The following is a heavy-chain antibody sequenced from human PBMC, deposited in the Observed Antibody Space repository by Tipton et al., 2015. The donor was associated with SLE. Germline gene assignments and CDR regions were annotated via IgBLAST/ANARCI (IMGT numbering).Heavy chain of an antibody. Sequence: TLSLTCAVSGGSIISDGSITSGGYSWSWIRQPPGKGLEWIGHIYQSGSTYYNPSLKSRLTISVDTSKNQFSLKLSSVTAADTAVYCCAGGTGGGSTSTSLWVMDVWGKGATVTVSS. J-gene: IGHJ6*03. CDR2: IYQSGST. D-gene: IGHD2-2*01. CDR1: GGSIISDGSITSGGYS. V-gene: IGHV4-30-2*01. CDR3: AGGTGGGSTSTSLWVMDV.